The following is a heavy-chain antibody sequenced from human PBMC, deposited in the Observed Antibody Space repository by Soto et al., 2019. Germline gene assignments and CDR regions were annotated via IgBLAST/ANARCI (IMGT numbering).Heavy chain of an antibody. CDR3: AKGGRQWLVKSDVST. J-gene: IGHJ5*02. CDR2: VSHDGRDT. V-gene: IGHV3-30*18. CDR1: GFTFSDYA. Sequence: VQLVESGGGVVQPGRSLRLSCAASGFTFSDYAMHWVRQAPGKGLEWVAAVSHDGRDTHYADSVKGRFTISRDSSKNTAALEITSLRAEDTADYYCAKGGRQWLVKSDVSTWGQGALVTVSS. D-gene: IGHD6-19*01.